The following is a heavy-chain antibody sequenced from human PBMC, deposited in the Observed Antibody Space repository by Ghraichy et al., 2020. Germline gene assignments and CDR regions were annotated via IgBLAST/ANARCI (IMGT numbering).Heavy chain of an antibody. CDR3: TRDRPIDY. CDR2: IRTKPDGETT. Sequence: LTCTASGFSFGDYAMAWFRQAPGKGLEWVGFIRTKPDGETTKYAASVEGRFTISRDDSKSIAYLQMNSLKTEDTAVYYCTRDRPIDYWGQGTLVTVS. CDR1: GFSFGDYA. V-gene: IGHV3-49*03. J-gene: IGHJ4*02.